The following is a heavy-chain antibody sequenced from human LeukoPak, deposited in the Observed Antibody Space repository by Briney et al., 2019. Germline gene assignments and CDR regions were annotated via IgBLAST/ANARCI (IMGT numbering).Heavy chain of an antibody. J-gene: IGHJ4*02. Sequence: ASVKVSCKASGYTFTSYDINCVRQATGQGLEWMGWMNPNSGNTGYAQKFQGRVTMTRNTSISTAYMELSSLRSEHTAVYYCARRAAAGTLPRRDFDYWGQGTLVTVSS. V-gene: IGHV1-8*01. CDR3: ARRAAAGTLPRRDFDY. CDR2: MNPNSGNT. CDR1: GYTFTSYD. D-gene: IGHD6-13*01.